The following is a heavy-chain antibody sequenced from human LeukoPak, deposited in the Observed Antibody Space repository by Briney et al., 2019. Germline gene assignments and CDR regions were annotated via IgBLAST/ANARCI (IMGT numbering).Heavy chain of an antibody. J-gene: IGHJ4*02. CDR2: IYYSGST. V-gene: IGHV4-30-4*01. Sequence: SLTCTVSGGSISRGDYYWGWVRQPPGKGLGWIGYIYYSGSTYYNPSLKSRVTISVDTSKNQFSLKLSSVTAADTAVYYCARVEGEDTAMFYWGQGTLVTVSS. CDR3: ARVEGEDTAMFY. D-gene: IGHD5-18*01. CDR1: GGSISRGDYY.